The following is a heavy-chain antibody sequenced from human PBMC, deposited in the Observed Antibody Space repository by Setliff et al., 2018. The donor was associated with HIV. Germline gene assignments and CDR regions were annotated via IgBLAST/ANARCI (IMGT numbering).Heavy chain of an antibody. CDR3: ARVLIHNGKYWGTFYYYMDV. D-gene: IGHD2-8*02. Sequence: ASVKVSCKASGYTFTDYYMHWVRQAPGQGLEWMGWINPKSGGTNSALKFQGRVTMTRDTSFTTAYLELSRLGSDDMAVYYCARVLIHNGKYWGTFYYYMDVWGNGTTVTVSS. V-gene: IGHV1-2*02. CDR1: GYTFTDYY. CDR2: INPKSGGT. J-gene: IGHJ6*03.